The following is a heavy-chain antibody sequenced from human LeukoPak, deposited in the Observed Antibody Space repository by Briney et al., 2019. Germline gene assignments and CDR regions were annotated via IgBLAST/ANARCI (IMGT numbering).Heavy chain of an antibody. CDR2: ISGDSGST. CDR1: GFTFDDYA. J-gene: IGHJ4*02. CDR3: AKDMGGSGSSDY. Sequence: PGGSLRLSCAASGFTFDDYAMHWVRQAPGKGLEWVSLISGDSGSTYYADSVKGRFTISRDNSKNSLYLQMNSLRTEDTALYYCAKDMGGSGSSDYWGQGTLVTVSS. D-gene: IGHD3-10*01. V-gene: IGHV3-43*02.